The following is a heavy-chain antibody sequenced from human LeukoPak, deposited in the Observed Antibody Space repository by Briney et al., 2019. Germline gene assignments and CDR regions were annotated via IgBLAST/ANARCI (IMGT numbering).Heavy chain of an antibody. Sequence: GGSLRLSCAASGFTFSSYAMSWVRQAPGKGLEWVSAISGSGGSTYYADSVKGRFTISRDNSKNTLYLQMNSLRAEDTAVYYCARLGLAYCGGDCYPAGAFDIWGQGTMVTVSS. CDR3: ARLGLAYCGGDCYPAGAFDI. CDR1: GFTFSSYA. J-gene: IGHJ3*02. V-gene: IGHV3-23*01. D-gene: IGHD2-21*02. CDR2: ISGSGGST.